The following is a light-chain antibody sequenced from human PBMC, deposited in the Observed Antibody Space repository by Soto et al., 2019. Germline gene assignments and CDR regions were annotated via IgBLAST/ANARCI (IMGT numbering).Light chain of an antibody. Sequence: IVMTQSPATLSVSPGERATLSCRASQSISTNLAWYQQKPGQAPRLLIYDASIRASGIPARFSGSGSGTEFTLTISSLQSEDVGVYYCQHYKNWPPWTFGQGTKVDIK. CDR2: DAS. V-gene: IGKV3-15*01. CDR3: QHYKNWPPWT. J-gene: IGKJ1*01. CDR1: QSISTN.